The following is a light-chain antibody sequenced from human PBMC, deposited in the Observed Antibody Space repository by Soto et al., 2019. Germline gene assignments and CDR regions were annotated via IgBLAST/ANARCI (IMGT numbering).Light chain of an antibody. V-gene: IGKV1D-13*01. Sequence: AIQLTQSPSSLSASVGDRVTITCRASQGISSALVWYQQGPGKAPKLLIYHASTLESGVPSRFSGSGYGTDFTLTITSLQPEDFATYYCQQFDNYPLTFGGATKVDIK. J-gene: IGKJ4*01. CDR1: QGISSA. CDR2: HAS. CDR3: QQFDNYPLT.